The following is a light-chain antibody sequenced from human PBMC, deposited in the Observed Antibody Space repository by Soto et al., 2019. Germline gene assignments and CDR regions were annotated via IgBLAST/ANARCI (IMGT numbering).Light chain of an antibody. J-gene: IGLJ1*01. CDR1: SSDVGAYDY. Sequence: QSALTQPASVSGSPGQSIAISCTGTSSDVGAYDYVSWYQQHPDRAPRLVIYEVSNRPSGVSNRFSGSKSVNTATLTISGLQAEDEADYYCSSHTTTNTRVFGTGTKLTAL. CDR3: SSHTTTNTRV. V-gene: IGLV2-14*03. CDR2: EVS.